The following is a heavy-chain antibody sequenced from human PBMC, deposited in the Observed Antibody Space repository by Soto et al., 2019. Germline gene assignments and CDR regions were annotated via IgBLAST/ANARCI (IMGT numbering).Heavy chain of an antibody. J-gene: IGHJ6*02. CDR3: ARDKRPSCTHGVCEGHHSHSGMDV. CDR1: GCTFKNYA. CDR2: IIPMFPTA. D-gene: IGHD2-8*01. Sequence: SVKVSCKASGCTFKNYAITWVRQAPGQGLEWLGGIIPMFPTANYAQKFQGRVTITADESTSTAYMELSSLRSEDTAVYYCARDKRPSCTHGVCEGHHSHSGMDVWCQGTSVAVSS. V-gene: IGHV1-69*13.